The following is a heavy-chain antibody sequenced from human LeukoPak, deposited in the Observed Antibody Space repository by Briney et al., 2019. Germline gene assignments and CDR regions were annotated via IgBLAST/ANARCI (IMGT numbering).Heavy chain of an antibody. Sequence: GGSLRLSCAASGFTSSSYAMHWVRQAPGKGLEWVAVISYDGSNKYYADSVKGRFTISRDNSKNTLYLQMNSLRAEDTAVYYCARPLDYGDSNVDYWGQGTLVTVSS. V-gene: IGHV3-30-3*01. CDR2: ISYDGSNK. D-gene: IGHD4-17*01. CDR3: ARPLDYGDSNVDY. J-gene: IGHJ4*02. CDR1: GFTSSSYA.